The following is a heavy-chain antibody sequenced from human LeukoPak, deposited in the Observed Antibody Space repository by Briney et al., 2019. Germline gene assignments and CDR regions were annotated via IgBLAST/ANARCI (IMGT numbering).Heavy chain of an antibody. CDR2: INHSGST. D-gene: IGHD3-22*01. CDR3: ARGLSYYNDSSGYYYDY. CDR1: GGSFSGCY. Sequence: SETLSLTCAVYGGSFSGCYWSWIRQPPGKGLEWIGEINHSGSTNYNPSLKSRVTISVDTSKNQFSLKLSSVTAADTAVYYCARGLSYYNDSSGYYYDYWGQGTLVTVSS. J-gene: IGHJ4*02. V-gene: IGHV4-34*01.